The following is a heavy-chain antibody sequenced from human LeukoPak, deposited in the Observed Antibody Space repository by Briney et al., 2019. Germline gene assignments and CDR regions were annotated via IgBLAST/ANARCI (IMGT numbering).Heavy chain of an antibody. V-gene: IGHV4-59*01. CDR2: MYSSGTI. D-gene: IGHD7-27*01. CDR1: GFTFKNVW. CDR3: ARVWGFWFDP. J-gene: IGHJ5*02. Sequence: GSLRLSCAASGFTFKNVWMNWIRQPPGKGLEWIGYMYSSGTINYNPSLKSRVTVSIDMSKNQFSLKLSSVTAADTAVYYCARVWGFWFDPWGQGTLVTVSS.